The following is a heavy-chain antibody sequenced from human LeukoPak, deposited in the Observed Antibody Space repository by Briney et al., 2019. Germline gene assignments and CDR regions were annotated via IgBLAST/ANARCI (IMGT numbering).Heavy chain of an antibody. D-gene: IGHD2-2*01. V-gene: IGHV3-21*01. CDR1: GFNFSNFS. CDR2: ISTSSRYR. Sequence: GVLRLSCAASGFNFSNFSMHWVRQAPGIGLEWVSSISTSSRYRYYADSVKGRFSISRDNAKNSLYLEMDSLRAEDTAVYFCVRARYCNGTSCSRYFDLWGRGTLVTVSS. J-gene: IGHJ2*01. CDR3: VRARYCNGTSCSRYFDL.